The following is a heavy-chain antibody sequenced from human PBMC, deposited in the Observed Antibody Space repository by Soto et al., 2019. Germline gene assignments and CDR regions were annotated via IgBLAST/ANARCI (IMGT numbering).Heavy chain of an antibody. Sequence: PGGSLRLSCAASGFTFSSYAMSWVRLAPGKGLERFSSIGGSGGTYYADSVKGRFTISRDNSKNMLYLQLNSLRAEDTALYYCAKGQGWSYYYDAWGQGTLVTVSS. V-gene: IGHV3-23*01. CDR1: GFTFSSYA. CDR2: IGGSGGT. D-gene: IGHD2-15*01. J-gene: IGHJ4*02. CDR3: AKGQGWSYYYDA.